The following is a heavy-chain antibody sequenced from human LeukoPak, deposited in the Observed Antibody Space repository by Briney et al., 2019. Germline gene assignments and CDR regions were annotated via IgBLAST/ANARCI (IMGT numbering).Heavy chain of an antibody. D-gene: IGHD3-9*01. Sequence: GGSLRLSCAASGFTVSSNYMSWVRQPPGKGLEWVSVIYSGGSTYYADSVKGRFTISRDNFKNTVYLQMNSLRAEDTAIYYCARAGVLRYLGDWGQGTLVTVSS. CDR1: GFTVSSNY. CDR3: ARAGVLRYLGD. CDR2: IYSGGST. V-gene: IGHV3-66*01. J-gene: IGHJ4*02.